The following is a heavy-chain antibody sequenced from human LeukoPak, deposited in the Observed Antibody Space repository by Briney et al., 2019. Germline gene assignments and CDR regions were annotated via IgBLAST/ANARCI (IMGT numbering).Heavy chain of an antibody. CDR3: AKGSFYCSTNTCPQYYYYMDV. CDR2: VRYDGSDK. V-gene: IGHV3-30*02. Sequence: AGGSLRLSCVASGFTFSRHGMHWVRQAPGKGLEWVAFVRYDGSDKYYAESVKGRFTISRENSENTLYLQMSSLRDEDTAVYYCAKGSFYCSTNTCPQYYYYMDVWGKGITVTVSS. CDR1: GFTFSRHG. D-gene: IGHD2-2*01. J-gene: IGHJ6*03.